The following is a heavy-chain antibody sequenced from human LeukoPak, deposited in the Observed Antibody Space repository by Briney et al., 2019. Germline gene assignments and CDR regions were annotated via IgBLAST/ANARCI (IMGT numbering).Heavy chain of an antibody. J-gene: IGHJ4*02. Sequence: WGSLTLSCAASGLTFSRYDMHWLRQAPGKGLEWVSAISTAGDTYYPGSVKGRFTISRENAKHSLYLPMNSLRAGDTAGYYCARALVGTGLDYWGQGTLVTVSS. V-gene: IGHV3-13*01. CDR1: GLTFSRYD. D-gene: IGHD3/OR15-3a*01. CDR2: ISTAGDT. CDR3: ARALVGTGLDY.